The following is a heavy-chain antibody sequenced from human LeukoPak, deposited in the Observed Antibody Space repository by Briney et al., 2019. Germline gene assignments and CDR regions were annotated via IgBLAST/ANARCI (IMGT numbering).Heavy chain of an antibody. CDR2: IYYSGST. V-gene: IGHV4-59*01. Sequence: KPSETLSLTCTVSGGSITSYYWSWIRQPPGKGLECIGYIYYSGSTYYNPSLKSRVTISVDTSKNQFSLKLSSVTAADTAVYYCARVRRDGYNSPDYWGQGTLVPVSS. CDR3: ARVRRDGYNSPDY. J-gene: IGHJ4*02. CDR1: GGSITSYY. D-gene: IGHD5-24*01.